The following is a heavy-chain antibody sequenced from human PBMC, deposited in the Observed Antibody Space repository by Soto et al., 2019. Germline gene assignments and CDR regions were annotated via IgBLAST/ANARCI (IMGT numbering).Heavy chain of an antibody. CDR1: GYTFTGYY. V-gene: IGHV1-2*04. J-gene: IGHJ6*02. D-gene: IGHD6-6*01. CDR3: ARDRMGIAARPTGMDV. Sequence: ASVKVSCKASGYTFTGYYMHWVRQAPGQGLEWMGWINPNSGGTNYAQKFQGWVTMTRDTSISTAYMELSRLRSDDTAVYYCARDRMGIAARPTGMDVWGQGTTVTVSS. CDR2: INPNSGGT.